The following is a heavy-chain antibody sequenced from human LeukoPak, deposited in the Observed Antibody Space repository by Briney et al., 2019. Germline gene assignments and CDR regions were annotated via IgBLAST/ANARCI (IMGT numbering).Heavy chain of an antibody. CDR3: ARDSTYYDILTGSLALDY. J-gene: IGHJ4*02. Sequence: GGSLRLSCAASGFTFDDYGMSWVRQAPGKGLEWVSGINWNGGSTGYADSVKGRFTISRDNAKNSLYLQMNSLRAEDTALYYCARDSTYYDILTGSLALDYWGQGTLVTVSS. CDR1: GFTFDDYG. CDR2: INWNGGST. V-gene: IGHV3-20*04. D-gene: IGHD3-9*01.